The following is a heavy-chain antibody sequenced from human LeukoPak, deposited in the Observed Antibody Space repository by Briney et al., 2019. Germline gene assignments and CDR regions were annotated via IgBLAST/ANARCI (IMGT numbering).Heavy chain of an antibody. D-gene: IGHD6-6*01. CDR3: ARTAARRFDY. V-gene: IGHV1-46*01. CDR1: GYTFPSYF. Sequence: ASVKVSCKASGYTFPSYFMHWVRQAPGQGLEWMGIINPTGGSTTYAQKFQGRVTMTRDTSTSTVYMELSSLRSDDTAVFYCARTAARRFDYWGQGTLVTVSS. J-gene: IGHJ4*02. CDR2: INPTGGST.